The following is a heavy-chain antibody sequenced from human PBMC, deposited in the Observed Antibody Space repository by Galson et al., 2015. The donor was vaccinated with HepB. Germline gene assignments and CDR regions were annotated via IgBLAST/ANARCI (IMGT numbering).Heavy chain of an antibody. CDR3: ARDSWWHYDSSGYLGMDV. V-gene: IGHV3-21*01. CDR1: GFTFSSYS. J-gene: IGHJ6*02. D-gene: IGHD3-22*01. Sequence: SLRLSCAASGFTFSSYSMNWVRQAPGKGLEWVSSISSSSSYIYYADSVKGRFTISRDNAKNSLYLQMNSLRAEDTAVYYCARDSWWHYDSSGYLGMDVWGQGTTVTVSS. CDR2: ISSSSSYI.